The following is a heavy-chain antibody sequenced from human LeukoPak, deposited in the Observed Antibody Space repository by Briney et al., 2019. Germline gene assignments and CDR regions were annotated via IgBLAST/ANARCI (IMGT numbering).Heavy chain of an antibody. CDR1: GYTLTELS. CDR3: ARGSRDGYNSFAFDI. V-gene: IGHV1-24*01. Sequence: ASVKVSCKVSGYTLTELSMHWVRQAPGKGLEWMGGFDPEDGETIYAQKFQGRVTITADKSTSTAYMELSSLRSEDTAVYYCARGSRDGYNSFAFDIWGQGTMVTVSS. D-gene: IGHD5-24*01. J-gene: IGHJ3*02. CDR2: FDPEDGET.